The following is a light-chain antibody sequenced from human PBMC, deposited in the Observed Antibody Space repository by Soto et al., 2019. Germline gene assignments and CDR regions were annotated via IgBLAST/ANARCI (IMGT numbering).Light chain of an antibody. CDR1: QSVSSN. Sequence: EIVMTQSPATLSVSPGERATLSCRASQSVSSNLAWYQQKPGQAPRLLIYGASTRATGIPARFSGSGSGTEFTLTISSMQSADFAVYYCKQYNNWPFTFGPGTKVDIK. V-gene: IGKV3D-15*01. CDR2: GAS. J-gene: IGKJ3*01. CDR3: KQYNNWPFT.